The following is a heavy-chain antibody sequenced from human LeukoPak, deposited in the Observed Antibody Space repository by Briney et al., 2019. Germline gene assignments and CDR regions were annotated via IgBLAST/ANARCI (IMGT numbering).Heavy chain of an antibody. V-gene: IGHV3-21*01. J-gene: IGHJ6*03. CDR2: ISSSSSYI. CDR1: GFTFSSYS. D-gene: IGHD3-22*01. Sequence: GGSLRLSCAASGFTFSSYSMNWVRQAPGKGLEWVSSISSSSSYIYYADSVKGRFTISRDNAKNSLYLQMNSLRAEDTAVYYCARAGSSGYYYYYYYYMDVWGKGTTVTISS. CDR3: ARAGSSGYYYYYYYYMDV.